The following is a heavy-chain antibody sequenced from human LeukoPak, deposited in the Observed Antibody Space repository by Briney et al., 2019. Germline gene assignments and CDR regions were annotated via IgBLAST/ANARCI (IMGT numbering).Heavy chain of an antibody. V-gene: IGHV3-23*01. CDR2: ISGSGGST. J-gene: IGHJ4*02. D-gene: IGHD2-2*01. Sequence: GGSLRLSCAASGFTFDDYAMHWVRQAPGKGLEWVSGISGSGGSTYYADSVKGRFTISRDNSKNTLYLQMNSLRAEDTAVYYCAKVYYCSSTSCSSYDYWGQGTLVTVSS. CDR1: GFTFDDYA. CDR3: AKVYYCSSTSCSSYDY.